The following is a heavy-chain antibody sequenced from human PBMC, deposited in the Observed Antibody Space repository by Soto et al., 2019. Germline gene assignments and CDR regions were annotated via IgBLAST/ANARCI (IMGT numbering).Heavy chain of an antibody. CDR3: ARAHSGYRGGGYGMDV. V-gene: IGHV3-30-3*01. CDR2: ISYDGSNK. D-gene: IGHD3-22*01. CDR1: VFTFSMYA. J-gene: IGHJ6*02. Sequence: LRLSCAASVFTFSMYAMHWVRQAPFKGLDWVAVISYDGSNKYYADSVKGRFTISRDNSKNTLYLQMNSLRAEDTAVYYCARAHSGYRGGGYGMDVWGQGTTVTVSS.